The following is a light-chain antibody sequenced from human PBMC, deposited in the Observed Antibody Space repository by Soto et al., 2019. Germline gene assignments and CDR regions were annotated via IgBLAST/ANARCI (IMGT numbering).Light chain of an antibody. CDR2: GAS. J-gene: IGKJ4*01. CDR3: QHYGRSPT. CDR1: QSVSSSY. V-gene: IGKV3-20*01. Sequence: EIVLTQSPGTLSLSPGERATLSCRASQSVSSSYLAWYQQKPGQAPRLLIYGASSRATGIPDRFSGSGSGTDFTLTISRLEPEDVAVYYWQHYGRSPTFGGGTKVAIK.